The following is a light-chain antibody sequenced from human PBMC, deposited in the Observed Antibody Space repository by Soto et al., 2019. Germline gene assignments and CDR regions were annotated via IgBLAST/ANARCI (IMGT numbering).Light chain of an antibody. J-gene: IGKJ4*01. CDR3: QHLDSFPLA. CDR2: AAS. CDR1: QSISSH. V-gene: IGKV1-9*01. Sequence: DIQLTQSPSFRSASVGDRVTITCRASQSISSHVAWYRQKSGKAPMLLIYAASTLQSGVPSRFSGSGSGTEYTLTISSLHPEDFATYYCQHLDSFPLAFGGGTTVEI.